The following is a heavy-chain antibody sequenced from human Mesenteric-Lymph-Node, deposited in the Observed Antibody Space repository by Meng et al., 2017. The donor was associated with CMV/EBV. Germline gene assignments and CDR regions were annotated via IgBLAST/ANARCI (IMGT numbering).Heavy chain of an antibody. CDR1: GYTFTSYG. Sequence: ASVKVSCKASGYTFTSYGISWVRQAPGQGLEWMGWISAYNGNTNYAQKLQGRVTMTTDTSTSTAYMELRSLRSDDTAVYYCARGAIFGVVIITGYYYYGVDVWGQGTTVTVSS. D-gene: IGHD3-3*01. V-gene: IGHV1-18*01. CDR2: ISAYNGNT. CDR3: ARGAIFGVVIITGYYYYGVDV. J-gene: IGHJ6*02.